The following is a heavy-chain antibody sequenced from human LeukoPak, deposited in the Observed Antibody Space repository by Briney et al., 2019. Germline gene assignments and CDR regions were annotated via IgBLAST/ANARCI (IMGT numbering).Heavy chain of an antibody. V-gene: IGHV3-23*01. Sequence: GGSLRLSCAASRFTLSTYWMSWVRQAPGKGLEWVSGIGGSGGSTYYADSVKGRFTISRDNSKNTLYLQMNSLRAEDTAIYYCARPSSGWSLFDYWGQGTLVTVSS. CDR2: IGGSGGST. J-gene: IGHJ4*02. CDR3: ARPSSGWSLFDY. D-gene: IGHD6-19*01. CDR1: RFTLSTYW.